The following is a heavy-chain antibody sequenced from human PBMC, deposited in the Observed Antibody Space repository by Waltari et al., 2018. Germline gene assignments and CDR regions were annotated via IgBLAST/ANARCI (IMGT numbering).Heavy chain of an antibody. CDR2: IIPIFGTA. J-gene: IGHJ4*02. CDR1: GGTFSSYA. D-gene: IGHD5-12*01. Sequence: QVQLVQSGAEVKKPGSSVKVSCKASGGTFSSYAISWVRQAPGQGLEWMGGIIPIFGTANYAQKFQGRVTITTDESTSTAYRELRRLRSEDTAVYYCARSSRDGYTQRSLFDYGGQGTLVTVSS. CDR3: ARSSRDGYTQRSLFDY. V-gene: IGHV1-69*05.